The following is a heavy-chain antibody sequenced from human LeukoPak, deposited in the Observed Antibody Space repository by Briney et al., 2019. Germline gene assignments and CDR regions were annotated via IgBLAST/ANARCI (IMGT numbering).Heavy chain of an antibody. CDR2: ISSSGSIK. V-gene: IGHV3-11*04. J-gene: IGHJ4*02. Sequence: KPGGSLRLSCAASGFTFSDNHMSWIRQAPGKWLEWVSYISSSGSIKYYADSVKGRFTISRDNAKNSLYLHMNSLRAEDTAVYYCARDFRRGEGYWGQGTLVTVSS. CDR3: ARDFRRGEGY. CDR1: GFTFSDNH.